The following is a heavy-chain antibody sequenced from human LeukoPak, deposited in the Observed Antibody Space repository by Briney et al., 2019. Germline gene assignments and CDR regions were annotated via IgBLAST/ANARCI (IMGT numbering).Heavy chain of an antibody. CDR2: ISSSSSTI. CDR3: ARVWEDSGSYVGDFDY. D-gene: IGHD1-26*01. CDR1: GFTFSSYS. V-gene: IGHV3-48*04. J-gene: IGHJ4*02. Sequence: GGSLRLSCAASGFTFSSYSMNWVRQAPGKGLEWVSYISSSSSTIYYADSVKGRFTISRDNAKNSLYLQMNSLRAEDTAVYYCARVWEDSGSYVGDFDYWGQGTLVTVSS.